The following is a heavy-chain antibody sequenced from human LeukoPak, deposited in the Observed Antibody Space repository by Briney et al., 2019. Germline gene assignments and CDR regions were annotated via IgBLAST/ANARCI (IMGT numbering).Heavy chain of an antibody. J-gene: IGHJ4*02. Sequence: DPGGSLRLSCAASGLSFSSYGMHWVRQAPGKGLEWVAFIQYDGSNKFYADSVKGRFTISRDNAKNSLYLQMNSLRAEDTAVYYCASNWNYDRWGQGTLVTVSS. V-gene: IGHV3-30*12. CDR3: ASNWNYDR. D-gene: IGHD1-7*01. CDR1: GLSFSSYG. CDR2: IQYDGSNK.